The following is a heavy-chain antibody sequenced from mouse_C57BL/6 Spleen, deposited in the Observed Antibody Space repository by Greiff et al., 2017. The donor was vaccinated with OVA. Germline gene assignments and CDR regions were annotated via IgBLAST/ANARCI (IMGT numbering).Heavy chain of an antibody. CDR2: ISDGGSYT. D-gene: IGHD2-4*01. CDR1: GFTFSSYA. V-gene: IGHV5-4*01. CDR3: ARDWGDYASWFAY. Sequence: EVNLVESGGGLVKPGGSLKLSCAASGFTFSSYAMSWVRQTPEKRLEWVATISDGGSYTYYPDNVKGRFTISRDNAKNNLYLQMSHLKSEDTAMYYCARDWGDYASWFAYWGQGTLVTVSA. J-gene: IGHJ3*01.